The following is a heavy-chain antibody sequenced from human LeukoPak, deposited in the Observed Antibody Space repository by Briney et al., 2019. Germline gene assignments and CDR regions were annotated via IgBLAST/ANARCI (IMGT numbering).Heavy chain of an antibody. CDR3: AKGSSVATAIPTYDY. D-gene: IGHD2-21*02. J-gene: IGHJ4*02. Sequence: GGSLRLSCAASGFTFSSYAMSWVRQAPGKGLEWVSAISGSGGSTYYADSVKGRFTISRDNSKNTLYLQMNSLRAEDTAVYYCAKGSSVATAIPTYDYWGQGTLVTVSS. V-gene: IGHV3-23*01. CDR1: GFTFSSYA. CDR2: ISGSGGST.